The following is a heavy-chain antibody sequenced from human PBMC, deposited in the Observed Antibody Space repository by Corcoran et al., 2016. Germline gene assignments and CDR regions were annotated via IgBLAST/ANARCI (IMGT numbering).Heavy chain of an antibody. J-gene: IGHJ4*02. CDR2: IYSGGST. D-gene: IGHD3-22*01. V-gene: IGHV3-53*01. CDR3: GRGVKEDCYDSSGYYLDY. CDR1: GFTVSSNY. Sequence: EVQLVESGGGLIQPGGSLRLSCAASGFTVSSNYMSWVRQAQGKGLEWVSVIYSGGSTYYADSVKGRFTISRENSTNTLYLQMIRLRAEDTAVYYCGRGVKEDCYDSSGYYLDYWGQGTLVTVSS.